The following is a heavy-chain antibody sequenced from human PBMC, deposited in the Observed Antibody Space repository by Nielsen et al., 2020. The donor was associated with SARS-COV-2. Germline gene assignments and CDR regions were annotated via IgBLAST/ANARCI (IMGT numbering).Heavy chain of an antibody. V-gene: IGHV3-74*01. J-gene: IGHJ5*02. CDR1: GFTFSSYW. CDR2: INSDGSST. CDR3: ARDMTTVTPNWFDP. Sequence: GESLKISCAASGFTFSSYWMHWVRQAPGKGLVWVSRINSDGSSTSYADSVKGRFTISRDNAKNTLYLQMNSLRAEDTAVYYCARDMTTVTPNWFDPWGQGTPVTVSS. D-gene: IGHD4-17*01.